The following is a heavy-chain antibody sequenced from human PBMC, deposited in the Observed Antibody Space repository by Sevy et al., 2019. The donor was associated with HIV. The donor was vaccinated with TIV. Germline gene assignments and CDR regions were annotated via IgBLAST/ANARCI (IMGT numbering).Heavy chain of an antibody. J-gene: IGHJ4*02. D-gene: IGHD3-22*01. CDR1: GYTLSELS. V-gene: IGHV1-24*01. Sequence: ASVKVSCKVFGYTLSELSMHWVRQTPGKVLEWMGSFDPEDGETIYAQKFQGRVAMTEDTSTDTAYMELRSLRSEDTAVFYCAITKDYYDNSGYPFDYWGQGTLVTVSS. CDR2: FDPEDGET. CDR3: AITKDYYDNSGYPFDY.